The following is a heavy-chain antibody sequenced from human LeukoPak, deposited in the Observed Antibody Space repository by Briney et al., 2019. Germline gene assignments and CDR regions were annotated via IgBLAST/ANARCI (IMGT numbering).Heavy chain of an antibody. V-gene: IGHV4-59*01. J-gene: IGHJ5*02. CDR3: ARGEGAKVAWFDP. CDR1: GGSISSYY. D-gene: IGHD1-26*01. Sequence: SETLSLTCTVSGGSISSYYWSWIRQPPGKGLEWIGYIYYSGSTNYNPSLKSRVTISVDTSKNQFSLKLSSVTAADTAVYHCARGEGAKVAWFDPWGQGTLVTVSS. CDR2: IYYSGST.